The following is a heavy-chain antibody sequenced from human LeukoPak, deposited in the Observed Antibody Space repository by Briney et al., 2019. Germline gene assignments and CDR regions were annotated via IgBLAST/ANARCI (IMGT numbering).Heavy chain of an antibody. CDR1: GGSISSSNW. CDR2: IYHSGST. Sequence: PSGTLSLTCAVSGGSISSSNWWSWVRQPPGKGLEWIGEIYHSGSTNYNPSLKSRVTISVDKSKNHFSLKLSSVTAADTAVYYCASKTSSGWYGGYYYYYMDVWGKGTTVTVSS. J-gene: IGHJ6*03. V-gene: IGHV4-4*02. CDR3: ASKTSSGWYGGYYYYYMDV. D-gene: IGHD6-19*01.